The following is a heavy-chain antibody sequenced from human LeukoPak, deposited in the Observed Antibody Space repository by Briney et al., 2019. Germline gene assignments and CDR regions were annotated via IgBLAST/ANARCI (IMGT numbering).Heavy chain of an antibody. Sequence: PGGSLRLSCAASGFTFSDHYMSWIRQAPGKGLEWVSYISGSRVYTNYADSVKGRFTISRDNAKNSLYLQMNSLRAEDTAVYYCARVGFGDSLPGYRGQGTLVTVSS. J-gene: IGHJ4*02. CDR2: ISGSRVYT. V-gene: IGHV3-11*05. D-gene: IGHD3-10*01. CDR1: GFTFSDHY. CDR3: ARVGFGDSLPGY.